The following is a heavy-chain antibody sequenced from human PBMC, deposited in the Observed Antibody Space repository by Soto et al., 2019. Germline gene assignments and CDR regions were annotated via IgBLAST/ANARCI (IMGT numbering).Heavy chain of an antibody. Sequence: GGSLRLSCEASGFTFSSYTMYWFRQAPGKGLEWVSSISSSSSYIYYADSVKGRFTISRDNAKNSLYLQMNSLRAEDTAVYYCARDLGIYSGYGRDAFDIWGQGTMVTVSS. D-gene: IGHD5-12*01. CDR2: ISSSSSYI. CDR3: ARDLGIYSGYGRDAFDI. J-gene: IGHJ3*02. CDR1: GFTFSSYT. V-gene: IGHV3-21*01.